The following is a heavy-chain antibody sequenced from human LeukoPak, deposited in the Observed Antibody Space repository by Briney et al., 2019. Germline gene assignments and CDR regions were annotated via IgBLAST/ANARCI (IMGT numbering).Heavy chain of an antibody. V-gene: IGHV4-39*01. CDR2: IYYSGST. D-gene: IGHD6-6*01. CDR3: ARSIRGSSCDY. J-gene: IGHJ4*02. CDR1: GGSISSSSYY. Sequence: SETLSLTCTVSGGSISSSSYYWGWIRQPPGKGLEWIGSIYYSGSTYYNPSLKSRVTISVDTSKNQFSLKLSSVTAADTAVYYCARSIRGSSCDYWGQGTLVTVSS.